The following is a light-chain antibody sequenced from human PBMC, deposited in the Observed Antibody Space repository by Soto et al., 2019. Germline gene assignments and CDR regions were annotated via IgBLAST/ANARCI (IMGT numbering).Light chain of an antibody. J-gene: IGLJ1*01. V-gene: IGLV2-14*01. CDR1: SSDVGTYKY. CDR3: SSFTSSMTNV. CDR2: DVS. Sequence: QSALTQPASVSGSLGQSITISCTGTSSDVGTYKYVSWYQQHPGKAPKLMIYDVSNRPSGVSNRFSGSKSGNTASLTISGLQAVDEADYFCSSFTSSMTNVFGSGTKVTVL.